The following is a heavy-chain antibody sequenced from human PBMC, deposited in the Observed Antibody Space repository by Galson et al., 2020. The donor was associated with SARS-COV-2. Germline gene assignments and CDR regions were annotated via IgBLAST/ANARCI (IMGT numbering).Heavy chain of an antibody. D-gene: IGHD3-10*01. V-gene: IGHV4-4*02. Sequence: SETLSLTCAVSGGSISSSNWWSWVRPPPGKGLEWIGEIYHSGSTNYNPSLKSRVTISVDKSKNQFSLKLSSVTAADTAVYYCARAGSGSYWFDPWGQGTLVTVSS. CDR1: GGSISSSNW. CDR2: IYHSGST. CDR3: ARAGSGSYWFDP. J-gene: IGHJ5*02.